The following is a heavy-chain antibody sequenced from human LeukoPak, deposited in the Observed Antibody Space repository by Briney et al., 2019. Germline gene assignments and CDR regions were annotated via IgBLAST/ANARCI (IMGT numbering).Heavy chain of an antibody. V-gene: IGHV3-9*01. CDR2: ISWNSGSI. Sequence: GGSLRLSCAASGFTFDDYAMHWVRQAPGKGLEWVSGISWNSGSIGYADSVKGRFTISRDNAKNSLYLQMNSLRAEDTAVYYCAREAPQDTNYYDSSGYYSPYYYHYMDVWGKGTTVTISS. D-gene: IGHD3-22*01. CDR3: AREAPQDTNYYDSSGYYSPYYYHYMDV. J-gene: IGHJ6*03. CDR1: GFTFDDYA.